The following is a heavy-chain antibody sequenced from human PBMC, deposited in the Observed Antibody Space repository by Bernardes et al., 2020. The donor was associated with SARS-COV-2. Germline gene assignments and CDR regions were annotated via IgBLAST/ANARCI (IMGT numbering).Heavy chain of an antibody. D-gene: IGHD1-7*01. Sequence: GGSLRLSCTASGFTFSSSAMHWVRQAPGKGPEWVAVISNDGSIKYYTDSVKDRFTISRDNSKNTLYLLMNSLRTDDTAVYYCTRGLELELITWFDYWGQGTLVTVSS. J-gene: IGHJ4*02. CDR3: TRGLELELITWFDY. CDR1: GFTFSSSA. V-gene: IGHV3-30-3*01. CDR2: ISNDGSIK.